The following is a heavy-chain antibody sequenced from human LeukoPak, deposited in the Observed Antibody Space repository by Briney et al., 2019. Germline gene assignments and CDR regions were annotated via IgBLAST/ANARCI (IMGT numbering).Heavy chain of an antibody. Sequence: GGSLRLSCAASVFTFSSYAMHWVRQAPGKGLEWVAFIRYEGTRKYYADSVRGRFTISRDNSKNTLYLQMNSLRAEDTAVYYCAKGQQQLIDYWGQGTLVTVSS. CDR3: AKGQQQLIDY. CDR1: VFTFSSYA. CDR2: IRYEGTRK. V-gene: IGHV3-30*02. J-gene: IGHJ4*02. D-gene: IGHD6-13*01.